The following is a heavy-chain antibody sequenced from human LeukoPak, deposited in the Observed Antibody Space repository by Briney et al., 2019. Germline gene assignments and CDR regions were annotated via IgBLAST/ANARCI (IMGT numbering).Heavy chain of an antibody. CDR1: GFTFSSYA. J-gene: IGHJ6*03. CDR2: ISYDGSNK. V-gene: IGHV3-30*14. CDR3: ARVYYYYYMDV. Sequence: GRSPRLSCAASGFTFSSYAMHWVRQAPGKGLEWVAVISYDGSNKYYADSVKGRFTISRDNSKNTLYLQMNSLRAEDTAVYYCARVYYYYYMDVWGKGTTVTISS.